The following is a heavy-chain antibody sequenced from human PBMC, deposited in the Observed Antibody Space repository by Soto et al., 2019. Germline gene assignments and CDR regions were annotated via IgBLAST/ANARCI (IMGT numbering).Heavy chain of an antibody. CDR2: IYHSGST. CDR3: TRRRFGVRGVTTMDV. D-gene: IGHD3-10*01. V-gene: IGHV4-38-2*01. CDR1: GFSISSGYY. Sequence: SETLSLTCAVSGFSISSGYYWGWIRQPPGKGLEWIGSIYHSGSTYYNPSLKSRVTISVDTSKNQFSLKLSSVTAADTAVYYCTRRRFGVRGVTTMDVWGPGTTVTVSS. J-gene: IGHJ6*02.